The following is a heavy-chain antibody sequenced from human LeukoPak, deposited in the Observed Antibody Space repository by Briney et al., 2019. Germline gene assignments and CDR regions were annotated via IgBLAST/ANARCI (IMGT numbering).Heavy chain of an antibody. D-gene: IGHD2-2*01. J-gene: IGHJ6*03. CDR1: GYTFTGDW. V-gene: IGHV5-51*01. Sequence: GESLKISCKASGYTFTGDWIGWVRQMPGKGLEWMGIIYPGDSDTKYNTPFQGQVTISADKSISTAYLQWGSLKASDTATYYCARPALYCSSTVCPPYMDVWGKGTTVTVSS. CDR3: ARPALYCSSTVCPPYMDV. CDR2: IYPGDSDT.